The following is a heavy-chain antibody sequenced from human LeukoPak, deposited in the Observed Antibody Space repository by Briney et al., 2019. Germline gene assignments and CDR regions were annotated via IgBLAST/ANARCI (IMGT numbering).Heavy chain of an antibody. CDR3: ARDDWDR. J-gene: IGHJ4*02. CDR2: IPYDGSNK. D-gene: IGHD3-9*01. CDR1: GFTFSSYA. Sequence: GGSLRLSCAASGFTFSSYAMSWVRQAPGKGLEWVAVIPYDGSNKYYADSVKGRFTISRDNSKNTLYLQMNSLRAEDTAVYYCARDDWDRWGQGTLVTVSS. V-gene: IGHV3-30-3*01.